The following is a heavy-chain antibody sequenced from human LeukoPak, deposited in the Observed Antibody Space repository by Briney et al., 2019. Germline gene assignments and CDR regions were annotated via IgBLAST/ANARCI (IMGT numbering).Heavy chain of an antibody. V-gene: IGHV3-30*18. CDR3: AKGHDPRSCSSTGCYAEVN. CDR1: GFTFSSYD. Sequence: PGGSLRLSCAASGFTFSSYDMHWVRQAPGKGLEWVAVIPSAGSNKYYADSVKGRFTISRDNSKNTLYLQMNSLRVEDTAVYYCAKGHDPRSCSSTGCYAEVNWGQGTLVTVSS. CDR2: IPSAGSNK. J-gene: IGHJ4*02. D-gene: IGHD2-2*01.